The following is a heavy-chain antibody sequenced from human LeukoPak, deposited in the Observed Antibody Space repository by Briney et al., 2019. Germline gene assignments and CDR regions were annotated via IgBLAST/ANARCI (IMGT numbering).Heavy chain of an antibody. CDR3: AGATRFGAFDI. V-gene: IGHV4-59*01. J-gene: IGHJ3*02. CDR2: IYYSGST. Sequence: SETLSLTCTVSGGSISSYYWSWNRQPPGKGLEWIGYIYYSGSTNYNPSLKSRVTISVDTSKNQFSLKLSSVTAADTAVYYCAGATRFGAFDIWGQGTMVTVSS. D-gene: IGHD3-16*01. CDR1: GGSISSYY.